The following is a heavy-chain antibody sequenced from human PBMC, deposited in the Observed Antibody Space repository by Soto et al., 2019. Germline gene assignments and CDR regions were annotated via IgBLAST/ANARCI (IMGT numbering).Heavy chain of an antibody. CDR1: GGSFSGYY. V-gene: IGHV4-34*01. CDR3: ARGLAMALLGRFDP. CDR2: INHSGST. Sequence: SETLSLTCAVYGGSFSGYYWSWIRQPPGKGLEWIGEINHSGSTNYNPSLKSRVTISVDTSKNQFSLKLSSVTAADTAVYYCARGLAMALLGRFDPWGQGTLVTVSS. J-gene: IGHJ5*02. D-gene: IGHD5-18*01.